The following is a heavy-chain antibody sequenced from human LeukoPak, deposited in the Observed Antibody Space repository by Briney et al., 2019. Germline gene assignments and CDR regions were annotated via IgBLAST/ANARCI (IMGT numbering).Heavy chain of an antibody. J-gene: IGHJ4*02. V-gene: IGHV4-59*01. D-gene: IGHD6-13*01. Sequence: SETLSLTCTVSGGSISSSYWSWIRQPPGKRLEWIGYIYYSGSTNYNPSLKSRVTISVDTSKNQFSLKLSSVTAADTAVYYCAGSHISSWYYFDYWGQGTLVTVSS. CDR3: AGSHISSWYYFDY. CDR2: IYYSGST. CDR1: GGSISSSY.